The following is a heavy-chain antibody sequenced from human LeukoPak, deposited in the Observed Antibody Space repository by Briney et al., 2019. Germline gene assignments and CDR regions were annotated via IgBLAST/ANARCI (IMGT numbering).Heavy chain of an antibody. CDR3: ARQRLGLGYCTSTSCYTLAY. D-gene: IGHD2-2*02. CDR2: ISYDGSNK. Sequence: GGSLSLSCAASAFTFSSYAMHWVRQAPGKGLEWVAVISYDGSNKYYANSVKGRFTISRDNSNNTQYLQMNSLRAEDTAVYYCARQRLGLGYCTSTSCYTLAYWGQGTLVTVSS. J-gene: IGHJ4*02. V-gene: IGHV3-30*08. CDR1: AFTFSSYA.